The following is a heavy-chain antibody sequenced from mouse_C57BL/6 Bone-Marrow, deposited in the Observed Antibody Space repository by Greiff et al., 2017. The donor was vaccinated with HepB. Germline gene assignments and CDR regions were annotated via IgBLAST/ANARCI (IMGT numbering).Heavy chain of an antibody. J-gene: IGHJ2*01. V-gene: IGHV1-64*01. CDR1: GYTFTSYW. Sequence: VKLMESGAELVKPGASVKLSCKASGYTFTSYWMHWVKQRPGQGLEWIGMIHPNSGSTNYNEKFKSKATLTVDKSSSTAYMQLSSLTSEDSAVYYCARRRSTTVVATGYFDYWGQGTTLTVSS. CDR3: ARRRSTTVVATGYFDY. CDR2: IHPNSGST. D-gene: IGHD1-1*01.